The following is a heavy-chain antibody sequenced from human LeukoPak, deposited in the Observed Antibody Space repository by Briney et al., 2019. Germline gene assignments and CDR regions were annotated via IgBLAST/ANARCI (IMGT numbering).Heavy chain of an antibody. D-gene: IGHD3-10*01. Sequence: PGGSLRLSCTVSGFTVSSNSMSWVRQAPGKGLEWVSFIYSDNTHYSDSVKGRFTISRDNSKNTLYLQMNSLRAEDTAVYYCAGKAHYYYGSGSYSGHWFDPWGQGTLVTVSS. V-gene: IGHV3-53*01. CDR1: GFTVSSNS. CDR3: AGKAHYYYGSGSYSGHWFDP. CDR2: IYSDNT. J-gene: IGHJ5*02.